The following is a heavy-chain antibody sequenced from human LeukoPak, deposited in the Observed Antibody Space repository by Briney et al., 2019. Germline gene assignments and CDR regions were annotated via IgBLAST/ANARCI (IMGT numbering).Heavy chain of an antibody. D-gene: IGHD3-16*01. CDR1: GGTFSSYT. CDR2: IIPILGIA. Sequence: APVKVSCKASGGTFSSYTISWVRQAPGQGLEWMGRIIPILGIANYAQKFQGRVTITADKSTSTAYMELSSLRSEDTSVDYCAAHARLGDSRLDYWGQGTLVTVSS. J-gene: IGHJ4*02. V-gene: IGHV1-69*02. CDR3: AAHARLGDSRLDY.